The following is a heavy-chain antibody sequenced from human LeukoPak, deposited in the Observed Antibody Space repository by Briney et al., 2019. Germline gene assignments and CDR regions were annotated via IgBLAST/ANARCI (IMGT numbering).Heavy chain of an antibody. J-gene: IGHJ4*02. CDR1: GYTFTSYY. CDR2: INPSGGST. D-gene: IGHD2-15*01. Sequence: ASVKVSCKASGYTFTSYYMHWVRQAPGQGLEWMGIINPSGGSTSYAQKFQGRVTMTRDTSTSTVYMELSSLRSEDTAVYYCAREVIEGYCSGGSCRGVGYWGQGTLVTVSS. CDR3: AREVIEGYCSGGSCRGVGY. V-gene: IGHV1-46*01.